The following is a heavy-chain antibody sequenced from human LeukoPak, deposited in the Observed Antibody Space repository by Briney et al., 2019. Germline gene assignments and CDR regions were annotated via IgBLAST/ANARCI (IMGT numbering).Heavy chain of an antibody. Sequence: GASVKVSCKASGYTFTSYYMHWVRQAPGQGLEWMGIINPSGGSTSYAQKFQGRVTMTRDTSTSTAYMELSRLRSDDTAVYYCARDPTYYDSSGYYMSYNWFDPWGQGTLVTVSS. CDR3: ARDPTYYDSSGYYMSYNWFDP. CDR2: INPSGGST. V-gene: IGHV1-46*01. CDR1: GYTFTSYY. J-gene: IGHJ5*02. D-gene: IGHD3-22*01.